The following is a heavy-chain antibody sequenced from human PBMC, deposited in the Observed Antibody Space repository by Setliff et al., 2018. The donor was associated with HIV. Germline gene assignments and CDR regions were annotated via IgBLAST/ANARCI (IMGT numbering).Heavy chain of an antibody. J-gene: IGHJ3*02. Sequence: SVKVSCKASGGTFSSYAISWVRQAPGQGLEWMGGIIPIFGTAIYAQKFQGRVTITTDESTSTAYMELSSLRSEDTAVYYCARAGSNGYGDVFAFDIWGQGTMVTVSS. CDR3: ARAGSNGYGDVFAFDI. CDR1: GGTFSSYA. D-gene: IGHD4-17*01. CDR2: IIPIFGTA. V-gene: IGHV1-69*05.